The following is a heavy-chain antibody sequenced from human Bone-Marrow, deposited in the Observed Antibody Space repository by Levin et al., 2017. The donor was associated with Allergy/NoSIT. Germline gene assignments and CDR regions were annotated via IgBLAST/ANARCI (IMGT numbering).Heavy chain of an antibody. CDR3: ARAGRRSDDGGWDWFDP. Sequence: GESLKISCKASGYSFINYYMHWVRQAPGQGLEWVGLINPSGGRTNLAQEFEGRLIMTSDTSTNTVYMDLSNLKFEDTAVYFCARAGRRSDDGGWDWFDPWGQGTLVTVSS. CDR1: GYSFINYY. V-gene: IGHV1-46*01. CDR2: INPSGGRT. D-gene: IGHD3-10*01. J-gene: IGHJ5*02.